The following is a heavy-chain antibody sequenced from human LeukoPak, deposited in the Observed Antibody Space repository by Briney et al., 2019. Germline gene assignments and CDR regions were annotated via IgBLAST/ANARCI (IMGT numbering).Heavy chain of an antibody. CDR2: IYSGGST. J-gene: IGHJ4*02. V-gene: IGHV3-53*01. D-gene: IGHD2-8*01. Sequence: PGGSLRLSCAASGFTVSTYYMTWVRQAPGKGLECVSVIYSGGSTYYADSVKGRFTVSRDNSKNTLYLQMNSLRAEDTAMYYCARGLGYCTSPTCLLPFDYWGQGTLVTVSS. CDR1: GFTVSTYY. CDR3: ARGLGYCTSPTCLLPFDY.